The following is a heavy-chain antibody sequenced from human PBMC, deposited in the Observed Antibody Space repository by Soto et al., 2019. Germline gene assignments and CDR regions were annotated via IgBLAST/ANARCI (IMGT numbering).Heavy chain of an antibody. CDR2: IYHSGST. D-gene: IGHD2-21*02. Sequence: SETLSLTCTVSGYSIRNGYYWGWIRQPPGKGLEWIGTIYHSGSTYYNPSLKSRVTISVDASENHFSLKLSSVTAADTAVYYCARVGPYCGGDCYSPPPWGQGALVTVSS. V-gene: IGHV4-38-2*02. CDR1: GYSIRNGYY. J-gene: IGHJ5*02. CDR3: ARVGPYCGGDCYSPPP.